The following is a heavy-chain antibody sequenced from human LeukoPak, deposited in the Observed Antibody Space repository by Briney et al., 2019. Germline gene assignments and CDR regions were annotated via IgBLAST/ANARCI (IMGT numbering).Heavy chain of an antibody. CDR3: AKGLVGATIEGFGDY. J-gene: IGHJ4*02. Sequence: GGSLRLSCAASGFTFDDYAMHWVRQAPGKGLEWVSGISWISGSIGYADSVKGRFTISRDNAKNSLYLQMNSLRAEDTALYYCAKGLVGATIEGFGDYWGQGTLVTVSS. V-gene: IGHV3-9*01. D-gene: IGHD1-26*01. CDR2: ISWISGSI. CDR1: GFTFDDYA.